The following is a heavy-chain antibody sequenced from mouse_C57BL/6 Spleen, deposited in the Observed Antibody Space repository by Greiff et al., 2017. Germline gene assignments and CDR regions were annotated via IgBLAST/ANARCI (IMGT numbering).Heavy chain of an antibody. D-gene: IGHD2-3*01. V-gene: IGHV1-4*01. J-gene: IGHJ4*01. CDR1: GYTFTSYT. CDR2: FTPSSGYN. CDR3: AREGVYDYDAMDY. Sequence: VQLQQSGAELARPGASVNMSCTASGYTFTSYTMHWLKQRPGRDLPEIGYFTPSSGYNKYNQTFKDKAPLTAAKSSSTSYMQLSSLTSEDSAVYYGAREGVYDYDAMDYWGQGTSVTVSS.